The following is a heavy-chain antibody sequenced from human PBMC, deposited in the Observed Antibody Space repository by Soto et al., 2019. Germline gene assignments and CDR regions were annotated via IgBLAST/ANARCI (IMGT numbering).Heavy chain of an antibody. CDR1: GFSLSTSGVG. CDR3: AHSVGAPGYFDC. CDR2: IYWDDDK. Sequence: QITLKESGPTLVKPTQTLTLTCTFSGFSLSTSGVGVGWIRQTPGKALEWLALIYWDDDKRYSPSLKSRLTIAKDNATSQVVLTGTNMDPVDTSTYYCAHSVGAPGYFDCWGQGTLVTVSS. V-gene: IGHV2-5*02. J-gene: IGHJ4*02.